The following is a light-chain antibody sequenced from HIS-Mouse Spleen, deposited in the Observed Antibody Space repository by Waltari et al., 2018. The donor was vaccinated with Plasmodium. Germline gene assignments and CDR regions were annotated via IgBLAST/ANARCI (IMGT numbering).Light chain of an antibody. J-gene: IGLJ1*01. CDR1: SSAVGGYNY. Sequence: QSALTQPRSVSGSPGQSVTISCTGTSSAVGGYNYVSWYQQHPGKAPQLMIYYVSKRPSWVPVRFSGSKSGNTAALTISGLQAEDEADYYCCSYAGSYTYVFGTGTKVTVL. V-gene: IGLV2-11*01. CDR3: CSYAGSYTYV. CDR2: YVS.